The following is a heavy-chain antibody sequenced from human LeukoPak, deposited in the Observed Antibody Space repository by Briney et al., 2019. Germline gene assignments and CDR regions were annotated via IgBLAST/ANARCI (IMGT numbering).Heavy chain of an antibody. CDR2: FDPEDGET. J-gene: IGHJ4*02. CDR1: GYTLTELS. Sequence: GASVKVSCKVSGYTLTELSMHWVRQAPGKGLEWMGGFDPEDGETIYAQKFQGRVTMTTDTSTSTAYMELRSLRSDDTAMYYCARVDDSSGYYLPVFFDYWGQGTLVTVSS. CDR3: ARVDDSSGYYLPVFFDY. D-gene: IGHD3-22*01. V-gene: IGHV1-24*01.